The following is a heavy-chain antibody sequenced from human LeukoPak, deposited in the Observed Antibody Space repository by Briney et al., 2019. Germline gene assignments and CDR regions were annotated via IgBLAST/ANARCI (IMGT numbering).Heavy chain of an antibody. Sequence: PSETLSLTCAVYGGSFSGYYWSWIRQPPGEGLEWIGEINHSGSTNYNPSLKSRVTISVDTSKNQFSLKLSSVTAADTAVYYCASSGITIFGSYSWFDPWGQGTLVTVSS. D-gene: IGHD3-3*01. V-gene: IGHV4-34*01. CDR2: INHSGST. CDR3: ASSGITIFGSYSWFDP. J-gene: IGHJ5*02. CDR1: GGSFSGYY.